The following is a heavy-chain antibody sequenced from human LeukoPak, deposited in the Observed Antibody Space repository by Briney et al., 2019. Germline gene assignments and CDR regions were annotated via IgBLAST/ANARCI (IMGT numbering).Heavy chain of an antibody. Sequence: PGGSLRLSCAASGFTFSSYSMNWVRQAPGKGLEWVSSISSSSSYIYYADSVKGRFTISRDNSKNTLYLQMNSLRAEDPAVYNCAKEYYDSSGYYYSLDYWGQGTLVTVSS. D-gene: IGHD3-22*01. CDR2: ISSSSSYI. CDR3: AKEYYDSSGYYYSLDY. V-gene: IGHV3-21*04. CDR1: GFTFSSYS. J-gene: IGHJ4*02.